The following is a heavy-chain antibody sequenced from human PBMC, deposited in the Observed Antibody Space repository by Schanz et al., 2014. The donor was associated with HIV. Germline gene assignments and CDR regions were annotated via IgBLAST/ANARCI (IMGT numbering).Heavy chain of an antibody. D-gene: IGHD3-22*01. CDR1: GYTFTDYG. J-gene: IGHJ5*02. CDR3: AGSSEYSSGWYVL. CDR2: IIRIFGSA. V-gene: IGHV1-69*13. Sequence: QVQLVQSGAEVTKPGASVRVSCRASGYTFTDYGIAWVRQAPGQGLEWMGGIIRIFGSANYAPKFQDKVTITADESTSTAYMELSSLTSDDTAVYFCAGSSEYSSGWYVLWGQGTLVTVSS.